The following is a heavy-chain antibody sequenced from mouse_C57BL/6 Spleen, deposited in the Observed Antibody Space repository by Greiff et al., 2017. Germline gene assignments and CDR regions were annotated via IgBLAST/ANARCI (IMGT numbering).Heavy chain of an antibody. CDR1: GYTFTSYW. CDR2: IDPSDSET. D-gene: IGHD1-1*01. CDR3: ARTGSSYYAMDY. J-gene: IGHJ4*01. V-gene: IGHV1-52*01. Sequence: QVQLQQSGAELMKPGASVKLSCKASGYTFTSYWMHWVKQRPIQGLEWIGNIDPSDSETHYNQKFKDKATLTVDKSSSTAYMQLSSLTSEDSAVYYCARTGSSYYAMDYWGQGTSVTVSS.